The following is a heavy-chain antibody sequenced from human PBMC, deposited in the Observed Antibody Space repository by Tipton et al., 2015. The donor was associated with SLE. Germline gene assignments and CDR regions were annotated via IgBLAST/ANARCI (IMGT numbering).Heavy chain of an antibody. CDR1: GGSFSGYY. J-gene: IGHJ3*02. D-gene: IGHD2-2*01. V-gene: IGHV4-34*01. CDR3: ARLWAMSCSSTSCIRDAFDI. CDR2: INHSGST. Sequence: TLSLTCAVYGGSFSGYYWSWIRQPPGKGLEWIGEINHSGSTNYNPSLKSRVTISVDTSKNQFSLKLSSVTAADTAVYYCARLWAMSCSSTSCIRDAFDIWGQGTMVTVSS.